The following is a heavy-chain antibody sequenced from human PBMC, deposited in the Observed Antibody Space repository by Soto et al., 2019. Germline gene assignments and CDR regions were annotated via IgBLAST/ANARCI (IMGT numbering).Heavy chain of an antibody. CDR1: GYAFTTYG. D-gene: IGHD4-17*01. J-gene: IGHJ4*02. CDR3: ARDRGDYGDTNGY. V-gene: IGHV1-18*01. CDR2: ISAYNGTT. Sequence: GSEKVSCRGSGYAFTTYGIRWVRKAPGQGLAWMGWISAYNGTTNYAQKLQGRVTMTTDTSKSTDYMELRSLRSDDTAVYYSARDRGDYGDTNGYWGQGTLVTVSS.